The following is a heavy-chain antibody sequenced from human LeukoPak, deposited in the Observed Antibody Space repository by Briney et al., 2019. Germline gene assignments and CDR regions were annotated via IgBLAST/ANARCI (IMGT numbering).Heavy chain of an antibody. CDR3: ARDDTSAHFFDY. Sequence: GGSLRLSCAASGFTFKIYSMNWVRQAPGKGLEWVSSISTSSSHMYYADSVEGRFTISRDNAKNSLYLQMNTLRAEDTAVYYCARDDTSAHFFDYWGQGTLVTVSS. V-gene: IGHV3-21*01. CDR1: GFTFKIYS. CDR2: ISTSSSHM. J-gene: IGHJ4*02. D-gene: IGHD3-10*01.